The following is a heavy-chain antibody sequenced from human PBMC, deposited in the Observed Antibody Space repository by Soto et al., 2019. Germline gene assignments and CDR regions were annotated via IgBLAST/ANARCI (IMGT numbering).Heavy chain of an antibody. CDR3: AKDRTPTVTTKYGMDV. V-gene: IGHV3-23*01. CDR1: GFTFSSYA. J-gene: IGHJ6*02. CDR2: ISGSGGGT. D-gene: IGHD4-17*01. Sequence: GGSLSLSCAASGFTFSSYAMSWVRQAPGKGLEWVSVISGSGGGTYYADSVKGRFTISRDNSKNTLYLQMNSLRAEDTAVYFCAKDRTPTVTTKYGMDVCGQGTTVTVSS.